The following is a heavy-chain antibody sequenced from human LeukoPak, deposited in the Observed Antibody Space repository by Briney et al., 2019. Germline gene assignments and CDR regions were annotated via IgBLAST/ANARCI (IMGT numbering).Heavy chain of an antibody. CDR3: ARLGYYDSSGYYWASKDYYYYYMDV. Sequence: PSETLSLTCAVSGYSIKSVYYWGWIRPPPGKGLEWIGSIFQSGSTYYSPSLKSRVTISVDTSKDRFSLNLNSVTAADTAVYFCARLGYYDSSGYYWASKDYYYYYMDVWGKGTTVTVSS. V-gene: IGHV4-38-2*01. J-gene: IGHJ6*03. CDR2: IFQSGST. CDR1: GYSIKSVYY. D-gene: IGHD3-22*01.